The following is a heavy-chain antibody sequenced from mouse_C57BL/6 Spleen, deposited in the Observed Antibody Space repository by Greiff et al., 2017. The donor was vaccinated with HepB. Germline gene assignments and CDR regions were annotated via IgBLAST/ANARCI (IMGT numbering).Heavy chain of an antibody. CDR2: ISGGGGNT. Sequence: EVNVVESGGGLVKPGGSLKLSCAASGFTFSSYTMSWVRQTPEKRLEWVATISGGGGNTYYPDSVKGRFTISRDNAKNTLYLQMSSLRSEDTALYYCARDYYGSSPFAYWGQGTLVTVSA. CDR1: GFTFSSYT. V-gene: IGHV5-9*01. CDR3: ARDYYGSSPFAY. J-gene: IGHJ3*01. D-gene: IGHD1-1*01.